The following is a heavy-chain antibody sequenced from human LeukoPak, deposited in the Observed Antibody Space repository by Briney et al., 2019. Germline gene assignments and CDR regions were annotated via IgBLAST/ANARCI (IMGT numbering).Heavy chain of an antibody. J-gene: IGHJ3*02. D-gene: IGHD6-13*01. CDR3: TRESNFAASFDI. CDR1: GFNFGVYN. CDR2: ISSRSSHM. Sequence: TGGSLRLSCAATGFNFGVYNMNWVRQAPGKGLEGLSSISSRSSHMDYTDSVRGRFTVSRDNAQDTLYLQMTGLRVEDTAVYYCTRESNFAASFDIWGQGTMVTVSS. V-gene: IGHV3-21*01.